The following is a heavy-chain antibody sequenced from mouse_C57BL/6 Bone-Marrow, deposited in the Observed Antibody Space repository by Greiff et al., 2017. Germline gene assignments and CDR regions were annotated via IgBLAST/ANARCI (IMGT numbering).Heavy chain of an antibody. CDR2: ISGGGGNT. CDR3: SRQVTTVLAAKYFDV. CDR1: GFTFSSYT. Sequence: VQLVESGGGLVKPGGSLKLSCAASGFTFSSYTMSWVRQTPEKRLQWVAAISGGGGNTYYPDSVKGRCTISRDNDKNILYLQMSSLRSEDTAMYYCSRQVTTVLAAKYFDVWGTGTTVTVSS. J-gene: IGHJ1*03. V-gene: IGHV5-9*04. D-gene: IGHD1-1*01.